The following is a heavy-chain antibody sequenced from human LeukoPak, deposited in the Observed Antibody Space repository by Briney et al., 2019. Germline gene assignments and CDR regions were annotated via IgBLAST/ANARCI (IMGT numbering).Heavy chain of an antibody. CDR1: GYTFTSYA. CDR3: ARDIGPLRMQSPPDAFDT. Sequence: GASVTLTCKASGYTFTSYAMNWVRQAPGQGLERMGWGNTNNGNPTYAQGSTGRFVSSLVTSVSTAYLQISSLKAEDTAVYYCARDIGPLRMQSPPDAFDTWGQGTMVTVSS. D-gene: IGHD1-26*01. J-gene: IGHJ3*02. CDR2: GNTNNGNP. V-gene: IGHV7-4-1*02.